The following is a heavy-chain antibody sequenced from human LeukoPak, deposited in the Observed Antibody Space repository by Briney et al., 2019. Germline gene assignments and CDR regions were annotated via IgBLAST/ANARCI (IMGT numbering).Heavy chain of an antibody. CDR1: GFTFSDYY. V-gene: IGHV3-11*01. J-gene: IGHJ4*02. CDR2: ISSSGSII. CDR3: ARDPSLVGATQYYFDY. D-gene: IGHD1-26*01. Sequence: GGSLRLSCAASGFTFSDYYMSWIRQAPGKGLEWVSYISSSGSIIYYADSVKGRFTISRDNAKNSLYLQMNSLRAEDTAVYYCARDPSLVGATQYYFDYWGQGTLVTVSS.